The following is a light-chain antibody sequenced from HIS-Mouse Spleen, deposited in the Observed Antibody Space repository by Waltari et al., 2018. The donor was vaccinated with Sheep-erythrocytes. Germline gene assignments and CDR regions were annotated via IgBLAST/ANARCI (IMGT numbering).Light chain of an antibody. CDR3: SSYAGSNNWV. J-gene: IGLJ3*02. CDR1: SSDVGGYNS. CDR2: EVS. Sequence: QSALTQPASVSGSPGQSVTISCTGTSSDVGGYNSVPWYQQHPGKAPKLLIYEVSKRPSGVPDRFSGSKSGNTASLTVSGLQAEDEADYYCSSYAGSNNWVFGGGTKLTVL. V-gene: IGLV2-8*01.